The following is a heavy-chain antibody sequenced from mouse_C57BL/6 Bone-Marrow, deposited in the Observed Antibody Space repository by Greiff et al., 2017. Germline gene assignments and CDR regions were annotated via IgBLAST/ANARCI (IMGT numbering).Heavy chain of an antibody. CDR2: IYPRSGNT. Sequence: VQLQQSGAELARPGASVKLSCKASGYTFTSYGISWVKQRTGQGLEWIGEIYPRSGNTYYNEKFKGKATLTADKSSSTAYMALRSLTSEDSAVYFCARCDYGIWYFDVGGTGTTVTVSS. D-gene: IGHD2-4*01. CDR1: GYTFTSYG. J-gene: IGHJ1*03. V-gene: IGHV1-81*01. CDR3: ARCDYGIWYFDV.